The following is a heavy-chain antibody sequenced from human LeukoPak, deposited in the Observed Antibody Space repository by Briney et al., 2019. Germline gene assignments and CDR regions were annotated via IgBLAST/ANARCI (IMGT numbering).Heavy chain of an antibody. V-gene: IGHV4-38-2*01. J-gene: IGHJ4*02. CDR3: ARLMVYAGLGLDYFDY. CDR1: GYSISSGYY. D-gene: IGHD2-8*01. Sequence: PSETLSLTCAVSGYSISSGYYWGWIRQPPGKGLEWIGSVYHIGSTYYNPSLKSRVTISVDTSKNQFSLKLSSVTAADTAVYYCARLMVYAGLGLDYFDYWGQGTLVTVSS. CDR2: VYHIGST.